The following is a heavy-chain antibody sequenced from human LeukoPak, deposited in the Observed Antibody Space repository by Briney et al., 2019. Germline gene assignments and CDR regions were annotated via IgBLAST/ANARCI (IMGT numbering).Heavy chain of an antibody. CDR3: ARASDIVATTYYFDY. CDR1: GGSISSSNR. V-gene: IGHV4-4*02. CDR2: IHHSGST. J-gene: IGHJ4*02. Sequence: PSETLSLTCAVSGGSISSSNRWSWFRQPPGKGLEWIGEIHHSGSTNYNPSLRSRVTISVDKSKNQFSLKLYSVTAADTAVYYCARASDIVATTYYFDYWGQGTLVTVSS. D-gene: IGHD5-12*01.